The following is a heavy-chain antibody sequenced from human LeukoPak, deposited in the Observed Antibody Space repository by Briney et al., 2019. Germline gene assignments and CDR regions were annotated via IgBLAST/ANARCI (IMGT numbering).Heavy chain of an antibody. V-gene: IGHV1-46*01. D-gene: IGHD3-22*01. Sequence: ASVKVSCKASGYTFTSYYMHWVRQAPGQGLEWMGIINPSGGSTSYAQKFQGRVTMTRDMSTSTVYMELSSLRSEDMAVYYCASYDSSGWRRSGFDYWGQGILVTVSS. J-gene: IGHJ4*02. CDR3: ASYDSSGWRRSGFDY. CDR2: INPSGGST. CDR1: GYTFTSYY.